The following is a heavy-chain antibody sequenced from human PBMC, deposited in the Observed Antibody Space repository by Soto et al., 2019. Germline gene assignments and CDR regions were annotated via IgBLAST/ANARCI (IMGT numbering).Heavy chain of an antibody. D-gene: IGHD3-3*01. V-gene: IGHV4-4*02. Sequence: QVHLQESGPGLVKPSGTLSLTCAVSGGSISHDNWWSWVRQPPGKGLEWIGEIYHSGSTNYNPSLQSRITISVDNSKNQFSLKVYSVTAADTAVYYCVENGYYCLENWGQGILVTVSS. CDR1: GGSISHDNW. J-gene: IGHJ4*02. CDR3: VENGYYCLEN. CDR2: IYHSGST.